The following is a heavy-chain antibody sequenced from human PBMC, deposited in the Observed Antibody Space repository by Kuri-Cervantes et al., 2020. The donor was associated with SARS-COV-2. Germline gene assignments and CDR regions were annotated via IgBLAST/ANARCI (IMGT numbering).Heavy chain of an antibody. Sequence: LSCTVSGGSISSSSYYWGWIRQPPGKGLEWIGYIYYSGSTNYNPSLKSRVTISVDTSKNQFSLKLSSVTAADTAVYYCAREAARLFDYWGQGTLVTVSS. CDR2: IYYSGST. CDR1: GGSISSSSYY. CDR3: AREAARLFDY. D-gene: IGHD6-6*01. J-gene: IGHJ4*02. V-gene: IGHV4-61*05.